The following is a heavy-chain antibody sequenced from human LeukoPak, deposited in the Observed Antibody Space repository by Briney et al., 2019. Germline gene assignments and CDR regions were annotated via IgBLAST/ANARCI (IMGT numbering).Heavy chain of an antibody. D-gene: IGHD6-6*01. V-gene: IGHV3-23*01. Sequence: GGSLRLSCEASGLTFSSYAMSWVRQTPGKGLEWVSTITEIGDNTHYTESVKGRFTFSRDNSKNTLYLQMNSLRAEDTAVYYCAKFQWYSSSSGGDYWGQGTLVTVSS. CDR3: AKFQWYSSSSGGDY. CDR1: GLTFSSYA. J-gene: IGHJ4*02. CDR2: ITEIGDNT.